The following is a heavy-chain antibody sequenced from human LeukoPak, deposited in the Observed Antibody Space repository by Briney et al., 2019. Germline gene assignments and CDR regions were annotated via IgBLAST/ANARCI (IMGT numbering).Heavy chain of an antibody. V-gene: IGHV4-59*01. D-gene: IGHD6-19*01. CDR1: GGSISSCY. CDR2: IYYSGST. CDR3: ARELPTSGWSPYYFDY. Sequence: SETLSLTCTVSGGSISSCYWSWIRQPPGKGLEWIGYIYYSGSTNYNPSLKSRVTISVDTSKNQFSLKLSSVTAADTAVYYCARELPTSGWSPYYFDYWGQGTLVNVSS. J-gene: IGHJ4*02.